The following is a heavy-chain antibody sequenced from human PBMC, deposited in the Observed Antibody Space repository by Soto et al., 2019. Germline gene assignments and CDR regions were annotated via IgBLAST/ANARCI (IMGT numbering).Heavy chain of an antibody. CDR3: ASSKYDVVAGSVWFDP. CDR1: GYTFTSYY. CDR2: INPSGGST. J-gene: IGHJ5*01. V-gene: IGHV1-46*01. Sequence: ASVKVSCKASGYTFTSYYMHWVRQAPGQGLEWMGIINPSGGSTSYAQKFQGRVTMTRDTSTSTVYMELNSVTAADTAVYFCASSKYDVVAGSVWFDPWGQGTTVTVSS. D-gene: IGHD2-21*01.